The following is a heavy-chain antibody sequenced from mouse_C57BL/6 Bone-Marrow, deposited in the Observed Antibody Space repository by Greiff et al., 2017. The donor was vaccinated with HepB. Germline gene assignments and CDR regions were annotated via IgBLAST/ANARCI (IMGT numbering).Heavy chain of an antibody. CDR1: GFTFSSYA. J-gene: IGHJ1*03. V-gene: IGHV5-4*01. CDR2: ISDGGSYT. D-gene: IGHD2-4*01. CDR3: ARGLLDV. Sequence: EVQLVESGGGLVKPGGSLKLSCAASGFTFSSYAMSWVRQTPEKRLEWVATISDGGSYTYYPDNVKGRFTISRDNAKNNLYLQMSHLKSEDTAMYYCARGLLDVWGTGTTVTVSS.